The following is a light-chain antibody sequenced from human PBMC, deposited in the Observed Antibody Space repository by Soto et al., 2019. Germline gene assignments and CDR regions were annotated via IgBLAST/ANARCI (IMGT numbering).Light chain of an antibody. CDR2: STG. Sequence: QTVVTQEPSLTVSPGGTVTLTCASSTGAVTSGYYPNWFQKKPGQAPRALIYSTGNTYSGTPAHFSGSLLGGKAALTLSGVQPEDEAEYYCMLYTGGGWVFGGGTKLTVL. V-gene: IGLV7-43*01. J-gene: IGLJ3*02. CDR3: MLYTGGGWV. CDR1: TGAVTSGYY.